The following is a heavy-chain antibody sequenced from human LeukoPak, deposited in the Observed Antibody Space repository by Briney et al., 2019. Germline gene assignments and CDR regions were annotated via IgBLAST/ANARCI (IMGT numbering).Heavy chain of an antibody. D-gene: IGHD4-17*01. CDR2: ISSSSSTI. J-gene: IGHJ3*02. CDR3: ARANTVTYAFDI. CDR1: GFTFSSYS. V-gene: IGHV3-48*01. Sequence: GGSLRLSCAASGFTFSSYSMNWVRQAPGKGLEWVSYISSSSSTIYNADSVKGRFTISRDKSKNTLCLQINSLRAEDTAVYYCARANTVTYAFDIWGQGTMVTVSS.